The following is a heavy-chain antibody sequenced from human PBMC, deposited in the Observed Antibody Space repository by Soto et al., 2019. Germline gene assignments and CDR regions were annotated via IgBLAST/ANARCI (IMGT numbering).Heavy chain of an antibody. V-gene: IGHV3-49*03. Sequence: GGSLRLSCTASGFTFGDYAMSWFRQAPGKGLEWVGFIRSKAYGGTTEYAASVKGRFTISRDDSKSIAYLQMNSLKTEDTAVYYCTRSAAPRYDFWSGYKPLYYFDYWGQGTLVTVSS. CDR1: GFTFGDYA. D-gene: IGHD3-3*01. J-gene: IGHJ4*02. CDR3: TRSAAPRYDFWSGYKPLYYFDY. CDR2: IRSKAYGGTT.